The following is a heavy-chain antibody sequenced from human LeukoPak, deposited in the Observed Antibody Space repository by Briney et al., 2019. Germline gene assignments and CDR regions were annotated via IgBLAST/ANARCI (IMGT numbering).Heavy chain of an antibody. D-gene: IGHD3-10*01. Sequence: ASVKVSCKASGYTFTGYYMHWVRQAPGQGLEWMGRINPNSGGTNHAQKFQGRVTMTRDTSISTAYMELSRLRSDDTAVYYCARDQRITMVRGVTRPDYWGQGTLVTVSS. V-gene: IGHV1-2*06. J-gene: IGHJ4*02. CDR1: GYTFTGYY. CDR2: INPNSGGT. CDR3: ARDQRITMVRGVTRPDY.